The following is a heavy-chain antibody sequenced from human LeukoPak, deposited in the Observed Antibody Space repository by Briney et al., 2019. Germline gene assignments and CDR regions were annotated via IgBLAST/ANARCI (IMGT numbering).Heavy chain of an antibody. Sequence: PGGSLRLSCAASGFTFSGSAMHWVRQASGKGLEWVGRIRSKANSYATAYAASVKGRFIISRDDSKNTAYLQMNSLKTEDTAVYYLTRPMYYDSSVYYCFDYWGQGTLVTVSS. CDR2: IRSKANSYAT. CDR1: GFTFSGSA. V-gene: IGHV3-73*01. J-gene: IGHJ4*02. CDR3: TRPMYYDSSVYYCFDY. D-gene: IGHD3-22*01.